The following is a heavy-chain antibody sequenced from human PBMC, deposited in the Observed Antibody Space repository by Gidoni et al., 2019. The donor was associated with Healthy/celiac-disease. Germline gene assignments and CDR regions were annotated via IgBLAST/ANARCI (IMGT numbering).Heavy chain of an antibody. D-gene: IGHD3-22*01. CDR2: IYYSAST. CDR3: ARELSPANSSGYYRDYYYGMDV. CDR1: GGSISSSSYY. J-gene: IGHJ6*02. V-gene: IGHV4-39*07. Sequence: QLQLQESGPGLVKPSETLSLTCTVSGGSISSSSYYWGWTRQPPGKGLEWIGGIYYSASTYYNPSLKSRVTISVDTSKNQFSLKLSSVTAADTAVYYCARELSPANSSGYYRDYYYGMDVWGQGTTVTVSS.